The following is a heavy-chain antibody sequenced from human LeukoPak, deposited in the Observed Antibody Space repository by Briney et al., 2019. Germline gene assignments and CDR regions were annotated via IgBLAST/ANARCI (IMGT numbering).Heavy chain of an antibody. Sequence: PGGSLRLSCAASGFTFSSYGMHWVRQAPGKGLEWVAFIRYDGSNKYYADSVKGRFTISRDNSKNTLYLQMNSLRAEDTAVYYCAKFGPGVYGYSGSDAFDIWGQGTMVTVSS. CDR1: GFTFSSYG. CDR3: AKFGPGVYGYSGSDAFDI. V-gene: IGHV3-30*02. J-gene: IGHJ3*02. D-gene: IGHD5-18*01. CDR2: IRYDGSNK.